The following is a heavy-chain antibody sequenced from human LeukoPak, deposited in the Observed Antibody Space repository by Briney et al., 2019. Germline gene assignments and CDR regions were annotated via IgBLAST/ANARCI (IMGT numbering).Heavy chain of an antibody. CDR3: ARFSSSFDY. D-gene: IGHD6-13*01. J-gene: IGHJ4*02. CDR2: IYYSGST. CDR1: GGSISSYY. V-gene: IGHV4-59*12. Sequence: KPSETLSLTCTVSGGSISSYYWSWIRQPPGKGLEWIGYIYYSGSTNYNPSLKSRVTISVDTSKNQFSLKLSSVTAADTAVYYCARFSSSFDYWGQGALVTVSS.